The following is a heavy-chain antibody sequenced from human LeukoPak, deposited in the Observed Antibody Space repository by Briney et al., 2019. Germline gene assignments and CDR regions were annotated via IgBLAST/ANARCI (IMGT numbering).Heavy chain of an antibody. CDR3: ARDRDPSGWYSDFDY. J-gene: IGHJ4*02. Sequence: ASVKVSCKASGYTFTSYAMHWVRQAPGQRLEWMGWINAGNGNTKYSQKFQGRVTITRDTSASTAYMELSSLRSEDTAVYYCARDRDPSGWYSDFDYWGQGTLVTVSS. CDR1: GYTFTSYA. D-gene: IGHD6-19*01. V-gene: IGHV1-3*01. CDR2: INAGNGNT.